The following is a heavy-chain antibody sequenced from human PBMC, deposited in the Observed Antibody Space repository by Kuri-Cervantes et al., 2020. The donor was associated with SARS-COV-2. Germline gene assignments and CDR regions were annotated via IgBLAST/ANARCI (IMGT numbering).Heavy chain of an antibody. CDR3: AGFGESTPYYYGMDV. V-gene: IGHV5-10-1*01. J-gene: IGHJ6*02. Sequence: GESLKISCKGSGYSFTSYWISWVRQMPGKGLEWVGRIDPSDSYTNYSPSFQGHVTISADKSISTAYLQWSSLKASDTAMYYCAGFGESTPYYYGMDVWGQGTTVTVSS. D-gene: IGHD3-10*01. CDR2: IDPSDSYT. CDR1: GYSFTSYW.